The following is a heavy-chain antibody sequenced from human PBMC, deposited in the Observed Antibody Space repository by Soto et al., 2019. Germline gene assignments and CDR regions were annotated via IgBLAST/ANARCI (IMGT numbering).Heavy chain of an antibody. D-gene: IGHD6-19*01. V-gene: IGHV4-38-2*02. CDR3: ARAHVMVMAGSTFDY. CDR2: IYHGGTT. Sequence: SETLSLTCTVSGYSISSGSYWGWIRQPPGKGPEWIASIYHGGTTFYNPSLKSRITISVDTSHNQFSLNLRSVTAADTAVYYCARAHVMVMAGSTFDYWGHGTLVTVCS. J-gene: IGHJ4*01. CDR1: GYSISSGSY.